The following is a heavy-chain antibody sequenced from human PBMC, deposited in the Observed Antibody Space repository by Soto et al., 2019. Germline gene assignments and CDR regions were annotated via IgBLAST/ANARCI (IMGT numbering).Heavy chain of an antibody. CDR2: IKQEGSEK. CDR1: GFTFSSYW. CDR3: ARIRSITMIVVVHGVFDI. V-gene: IGHV3-7*03. D-gene: IGHD3-22*01. J-gene: IGHJ3*02. Sequence: PGGCLRLSWAAAGFTFSSYWMSWVRQAPGGGLEWVANIKQEGSEKYYVDSVKGRFTISRDNAKNSLYLQMNSLRAEDTSVYYSARIRSITMIVVVHGVFDIWGQGTMVTVSS.